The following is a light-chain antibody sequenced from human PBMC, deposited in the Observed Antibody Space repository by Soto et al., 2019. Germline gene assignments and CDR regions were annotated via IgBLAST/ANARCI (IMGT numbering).Light chain of an antibody. Sequence: EIVLTQSPGTLSLSPGERATLSCRASQSVSSSYLAWYQQKPGQAPRLLIYGASSRATGIPDRFSGSGSGTDFTLTISRREPEDFAVYYCQQLNDYPITFGQGTRLEIK. J-gene: IGKJ5*01. V-gene: IGKV3-20*01. CDR1: QSVSSSY. CDR2: GAS. CDR3: QQLNDYPIT.